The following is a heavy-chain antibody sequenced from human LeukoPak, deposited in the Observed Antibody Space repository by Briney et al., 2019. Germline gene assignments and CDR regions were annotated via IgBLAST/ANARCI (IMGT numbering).Heavy chain of an antibody. Sequence: PSDTLSLTCTVSGYSISSGYYWGWIRQPPGKGLEWIGSIYHSGSTYYNPSLKSRVTISVDTSKNQFSLKLSSVTAADTAVYYCARAVAGTRSYYFDYWGQGTLVTVSS. CDR2: IYHSGST. CDR1: GYSISSGYY. V-gene: IGHV4-38-2*02. CDR3: ARAVAGTRSYYFDY. J-gene: IGHJ4*02. D-gene: IGHD6-19*01.